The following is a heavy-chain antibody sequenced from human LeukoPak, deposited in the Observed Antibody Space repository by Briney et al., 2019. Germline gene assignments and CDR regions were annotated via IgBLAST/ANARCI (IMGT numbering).Heavy chain of an antibody. V-gene: IGHV4-59*08. J-gene: IGHJ5*02. CDR2: IYYSGST. Sequence: PSETLSLTCTVSGGSISTYYWSWIRQPPGKGLEWIGYIYYSGSTNYNPSLKSRVTISVDTSKNQLSLKLSSVTAADTAVYYCASTDYYGSGSYLWFDPWGQGTLVTVSS. CDR1: GGSISTYY. D-gene: IGHD3-10*01. CDR3: ASTDYYGSGSYLWFDP.